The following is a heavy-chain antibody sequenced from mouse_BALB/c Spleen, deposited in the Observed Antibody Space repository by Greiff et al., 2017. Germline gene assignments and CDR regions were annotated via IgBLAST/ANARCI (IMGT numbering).Heavy chain of an antibody. Sequence: VQLQQSGAEPVKPGASVKLSCTASGFNIKDTYMHWVKQRPEQGLEWIGRIDPANGNTKYDPKFQGKATITADTSSNTAYLQLSSLTSEDTAVYYCARYGVRRNYAMDYWGQGTSVTVSS. D-gene: IGHD2-14*01. CDR2: IDPANGNT. CDR1: GFNIKDTY. V-gene: IGHV14-3*02. CDR3: ARYGVRRNYAMDY. J-gene: IGHJ4*01.